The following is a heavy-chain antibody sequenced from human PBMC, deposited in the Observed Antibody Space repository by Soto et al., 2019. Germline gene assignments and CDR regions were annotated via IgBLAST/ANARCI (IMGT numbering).Heavy chain of an antibody. D-gene: IGHD5-18*01. CDR3: ARDSVDTAMVMGYYYYGMDV. CDR2: IYYSGST. Sequence: PSETLSLTCTVSGGSISTFYWSWIRQPPGKGLEWIGYIYYSGSTYYNPSLKSRVTISVDTSKNQFSLKLSSVTAADTAVYYCARDSVDTAMVMGYYYYGMDVWGQGTTVTVSS. J-gene: IGHJ6*02. V-gene: IGHV4-59*12. CDR1: GGSISTFY.